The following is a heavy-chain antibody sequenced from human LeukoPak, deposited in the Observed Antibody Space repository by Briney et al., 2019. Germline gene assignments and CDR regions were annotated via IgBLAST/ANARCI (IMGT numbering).Heavy chain of an antibody. Sequence: SETLSLTCSVSGGSISSFTTHYWGWIRQPPGKGLEWIGSMYYSGTTYYNPSLKSRVTISVDTSKNQFSLKLSSVTAADTAVYYCARQDPQDFFGMDVWGKGTTVTVSS. J-gene: IGHJ6*04. D-gene: IGHD2/OR15-2a*01. V-gene: IGHV4-39*07. CDR1: GGSISSFTTHY. CDR3: ARQDPQDFFGMDV. CDR2: MYYSGTT.